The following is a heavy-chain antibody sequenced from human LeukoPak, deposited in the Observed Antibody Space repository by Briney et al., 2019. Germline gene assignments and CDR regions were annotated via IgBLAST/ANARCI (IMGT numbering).Heavy chain of an antibody. CDR3: AKLTRGYCSSTACPDWFDP. D-gene: IGHD2-2*01. CDR1: GFTFSSYA. CDR2: ISDSGGTT. J-gene: IGHJ5*02. V-gene: IGHV3-23*01. Sequence: PGGSLRLSCAASGFTFSSYAMSWVRHAPGAGLEWVSAISDSGGTTYYADSVKGRFTISRDNSKNTLYLQMNSLRGEDTAVYYCAKLTRGYCSSTACPDWFDPWGQGTLVTVSS.